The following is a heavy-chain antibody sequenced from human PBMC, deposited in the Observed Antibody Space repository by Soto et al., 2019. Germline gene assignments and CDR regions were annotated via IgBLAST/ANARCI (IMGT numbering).Heavy chain of an antibody. J-gene: IGHJ6*02. Sequence: GGSLRLSCAASGFTVSSNYMSWVRQAPGKGLEWVSVIYSGGSTYYADSVKGRFTISRDNSKNTLYLQMNSLRAEDTAVYYCGRVSIFGVVHYYYYGMDVWGQGTTVTVSS. CDR3: GRVSIFGVVHYYYYGMDV. D-gene: IGHD3-3*01. CDR1: GFTVSSNY. V-gene: IGHV3-53*01. CDR2: IYSGGST.